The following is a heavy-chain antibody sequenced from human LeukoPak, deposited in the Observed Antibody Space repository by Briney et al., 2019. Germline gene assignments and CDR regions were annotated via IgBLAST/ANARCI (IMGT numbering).Heavy chain of an antibody. V-gene: IGHV4-34*01. D-gene: IGHD4-17*01. CDR3: ARYDYGDYVAQKDY. CDR2: INHSGST. CDR1: GGSFSGYY. Sequence: SETLSLTCAVYGGSFSGYYWSWIRQPPGKGLEWIGEINHSGSTNYNPSLKSRVTISVDTSKNQFSLKLSSVTAADTAVYYCARYDYGDYVAQKDYWGQGTLVTVSS. J-gene: IGHJ4*02.